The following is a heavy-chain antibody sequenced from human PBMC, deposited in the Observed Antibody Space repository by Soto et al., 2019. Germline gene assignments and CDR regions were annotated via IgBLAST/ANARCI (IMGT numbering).Heavy chain of an antibody. V-gene: IGHV3-23*01. CDR3: AKDLSPGYYSYYYGMDV. J-gene: IGHJ6*02. CDR2: ISGSGGST. CDR1: GFTFSSYA. Sequence: SLRLSCAASGFTFSSYAMSWVRQAPGKGLEWVSAISGSGGSTYYADSVKGRFTISRDNSKNTLYLQMNSLRAEDTAVYYCAKDLSPGYYSYYYGMDVWGQGTTVTVSS.